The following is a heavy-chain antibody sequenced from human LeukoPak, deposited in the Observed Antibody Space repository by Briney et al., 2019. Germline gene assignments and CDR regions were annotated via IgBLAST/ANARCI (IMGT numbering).Heavy chain of an antibody. D-gene: IGHD5-18*01. J-gene: IGHJ3*02. V-gene: IGHV3-7*01. CDR2: IKQDGSER. Sequence: GGSLRLSCAASGFTFSSFWMNWVRQAPGKGLEWVANIKQDGSERYYVDSVRGRFTISRDNAKKSLYLEMNSLRAEDTAVYYCARLHTAMVVDAFDIWGQGTMVTVFS. CDR1: GFTFSSFW. CDR3: ARLHTAMVVDAFDI.